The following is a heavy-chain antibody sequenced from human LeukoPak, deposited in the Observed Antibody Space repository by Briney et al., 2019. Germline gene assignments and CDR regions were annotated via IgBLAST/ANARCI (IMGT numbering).Heavy chain of an antibody. CDR2: LTDSGGTT. CDR3: AKKRDAFDI. Sequence: GGSLRLSCTASGFTFSSYAMGWVRQAPGKRPEWVSSLTDSGGTTYYVDTVKGRFTISRDNSKNALYLHMNSLRAEDTAMYYCAKKRDAFDIWGQGTVVAVSS. D-gene: IGHD5-24*01. V-gene: IGHV3-23*01. CDR1: GFTFSSYA. J-gene: IGHJ3*02.